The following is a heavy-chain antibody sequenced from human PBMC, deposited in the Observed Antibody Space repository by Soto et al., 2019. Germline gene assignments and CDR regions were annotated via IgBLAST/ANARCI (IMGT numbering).Heavy chain of an antibody. CDR2: IYASGST. CDR3: AREAAYLYSSTWYYFDY. D-gene: IGHD6-13*01. V-gene: IGHV4-4*07. Sequence: QVQLQESGPGLVKPSETLSLTCTVSGVSISSYFWSWIRQPAGKGLEWIGRIYASGSTNYNPSLKSRVTMSADTSKNQFSLKLSSVTAADTAVYYCAREAAYLYSSTWYYFDYWGQGTLVTVSS. CDR1: GVSISSYF. J-gene: IGHJ4*02.